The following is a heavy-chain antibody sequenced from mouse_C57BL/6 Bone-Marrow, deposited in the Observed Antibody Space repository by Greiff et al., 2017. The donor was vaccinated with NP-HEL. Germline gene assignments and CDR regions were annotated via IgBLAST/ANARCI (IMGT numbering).Heavy chain of an antibody. V-gene: IGHV1-59*01. Sequence: QVHVKQPGAELVRPGTSVKLSCKASGYTFTSYWMHWVKQRPGQGLEWIGVIDPSDSYTNYNQKFKGKATLTVDTSSSTAYMQLSSLTSEDSAVYYCAKGPYDYDCWGQGTTLTVSS. J-gene: IGHJ2*01. CDR1: GYTFTSYW. CDR3: AKGPYDYDC. CDR2: IDPSDSYT. D-gene: IGHD2-4*01.